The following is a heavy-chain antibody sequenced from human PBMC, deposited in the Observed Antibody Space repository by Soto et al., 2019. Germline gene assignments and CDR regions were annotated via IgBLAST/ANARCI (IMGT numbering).Heavy chain of an antibody. D-gene: IGHD4-17*01. V-gene: IGHV4-34*01. CDR1: GGSFSGYY. CDR2: INHSGST. J-gene: IGHJ6*02. CDR3: ARSFGDYGDYVPDYYYYGMDV. Sequence: SETLSLTCAVYGGSFSGYYWSWIRQPPGKGLEWIGEINHSGSTNYNPSLKSRVTISVDTSKNQFSLKLSSVTAADTAVYYCARSFGDYGDYVPDYYYYGMDVWGQGTTVTVSS.